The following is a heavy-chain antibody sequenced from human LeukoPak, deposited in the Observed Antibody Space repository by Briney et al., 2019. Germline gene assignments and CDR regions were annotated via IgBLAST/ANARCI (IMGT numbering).Heavy chain of an antibody. D-gene: IGHD4-11*01. CDR3: ARASRDYRTNGHLWFDP. CDR2: IYYSGNT. V-gene: IGHV4-31*03. J-gene: IGHJ5*02. Sequence: SETLSLTCTVSGGSISSGGYYWSWIRQHPGKGLEWIGYIYYSGNTYYNPSLKSRVTISLDTSKNQFSLKLSSVTAADTAVYYWARASRDYRTNGHLWFDPGGKGPRVPVSS. CDR1: GGSISSGGYY.